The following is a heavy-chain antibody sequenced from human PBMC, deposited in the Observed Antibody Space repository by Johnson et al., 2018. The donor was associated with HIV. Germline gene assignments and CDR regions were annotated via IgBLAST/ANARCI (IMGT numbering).Heavy chain of an antibody. Sequence: VQLVESGGGVVQPGRSLRLSCAASGFTFSSYAMHWVRQAPGKGLEWVSVIYSGGSTYYADSVKGRFTISRDNSKNILYLQMDSLSPEETAMYLCARDWGLYNWNDPGAFVIWGQGTMFTVSS. J-gene: IGHJ3*02. CDR1: GFTFSSYA. CDR2: IYSGGST. CDR3: ARDWGLYNWNDPGAFVI. D-gene: IGHD1-1*01. V-gene: IGHV3-NL1*01.